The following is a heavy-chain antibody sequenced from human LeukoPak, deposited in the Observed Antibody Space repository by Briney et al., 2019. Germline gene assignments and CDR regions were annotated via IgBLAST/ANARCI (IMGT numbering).Heavy chain of an antibody. Sequence: GESLKISCKGSRYSFTSYWIGWVRQMPGKGLEWMGIIYPGVSDTRYSPSFQGQVTISADKSISTAYLQWSSLKASDTAMYYCARRKYCSSTSCFSDAFDIWGQGTMVTVSS. CDR3: ARRKYCSSTSCFSDAFDI. CDR2: IYPGVSDT. J-gene: IGHJ3*02. CDR1: RYSFTSYW. V-gene: IGHV5-51*01. D-gene: IGHD2-2*01.